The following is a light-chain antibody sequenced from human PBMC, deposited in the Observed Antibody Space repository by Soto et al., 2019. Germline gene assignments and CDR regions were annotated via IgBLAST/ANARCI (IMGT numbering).Light chain of an antibody. V-gene: IGKV1-5*03. CDR1: QSVSSW. CDR3: QQYDNDSWT. J-gene: IGKJ1*01. Sequence: DIQMTQSPSTLSASVGDRVIITCRASQSVSSWLAWYQQKPGKAPNLLIYKASLLKSGVPSRFSGSGSGTEFNLTISSLQPNDFATYYCQQYDNDSWTFGQGTKVEIK. CDR2: KAS.